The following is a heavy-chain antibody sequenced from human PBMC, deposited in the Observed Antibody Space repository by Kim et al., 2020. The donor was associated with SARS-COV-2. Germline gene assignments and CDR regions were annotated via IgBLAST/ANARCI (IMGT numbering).Heavy chain of an antibody. Sequence: NTIYYADSVKGRFTISRDNAKNSLYLQMNSLRAEDTAVYYCARSMFSVDYWGQGTLVTVSS. CDR2: NTI. V-gene: IGHV3-11*01. D-gene: IGHD3-10*02. J-gene: IGHJ4*02. CDR3: ARSMFSVDY.